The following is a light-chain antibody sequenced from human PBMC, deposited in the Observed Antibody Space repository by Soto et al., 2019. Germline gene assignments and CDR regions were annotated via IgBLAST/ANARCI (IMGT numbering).Light chain of an antibody. V-gene: IGKV3D-20*01. CDR1: QSISNRY. CDR3: QQYGSPLIT. J-gene: IGKJ5*01. Sequence: EIVLTQSPATLSLSPGERATLSCGASQSISNRYLAWYQQKACLAPRLLIYDASSRATGIPDRFSGSGSGTVFTLTISRLEPEDFAVYYCQQYGSPLITFGQGTRLEIK. CDR2: DAS.